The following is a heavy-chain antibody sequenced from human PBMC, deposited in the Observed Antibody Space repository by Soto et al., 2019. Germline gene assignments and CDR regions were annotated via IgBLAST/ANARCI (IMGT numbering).Heavy chain of an antibody. J-gene: IGHJ4*02. V-gene: IGHV3-23*01. D-gene: IGHD3-9*01. Sequence: GGSLRLSCAASGFTFSSYAMSWVRQAPGKGLEWVSAISGSGGSTYYADSVKGRFTISRDNSKNTLYLQMNSLRAEDTAVYYCAKVQYYDILTGYYPPDPTVLDYWGQGTLVTVSS. CDR1: GFTFSSYA. CDR2: ISGSGGST. CDR3: AKVQYYDILTGYYPPDPTVLDY.